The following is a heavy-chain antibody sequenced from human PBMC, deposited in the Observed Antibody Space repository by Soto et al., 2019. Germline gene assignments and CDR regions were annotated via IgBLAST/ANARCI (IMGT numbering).Heavy chain of an antibody. CDR3: AKSLYYYDSSPLDH. CDR1: GFDFEDYA. D-gene: IGHD3-22*01. CDR2: TNSDGTDS. Sequence: GGSLRLSCAAAGFDFEDYAMHWVRQVPGKGLEWVSLTNSDGTDSYYVDSVKGRFTISRDNAKRTLYLQMDRLRPADTALYFCAKSLYYYDSSPLDHWGQGTLVTVSS. J-gene: IGHJ4*02. V-gene: IGHV3-43D*04.